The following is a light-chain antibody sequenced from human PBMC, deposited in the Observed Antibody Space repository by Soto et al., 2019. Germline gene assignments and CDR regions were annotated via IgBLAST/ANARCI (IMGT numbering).Light chain of an antibody. CDR1: QSISSY. CDR3: QQSYSTPFT. Sequence: DLQMTQSPSSLSASVGDRVTITCRASQSISSYLNWYQQKPGKAPKLLIYAAFNVQSGVPSRFSGSGSGTDFTLTISSLQPEDFATYYCQQSYSTPFTFGPGTKVDIK. J-gene: IGKJ3*01. CDR2: AAF. V-gene: IGKV1-39*01.